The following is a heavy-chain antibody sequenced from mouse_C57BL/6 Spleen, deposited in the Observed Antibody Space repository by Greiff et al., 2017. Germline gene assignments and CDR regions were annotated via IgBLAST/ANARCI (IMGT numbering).Heavy chain of an antibody. CDR2: IRLKSDNYAT. D-gene: IGHD2-4*01. CDR3: TSYDYVGWFAY. CDR1: GFTFSNYW. V-gene: IGHV6-3*01. Sequence: EVKLMESGGGLVQPGGSMKLSCVASGFTFSNYWMNWVRLSPEKGLEWVAQIRLKSDNYATHYAESVKGRFTISRDDSKSSVYLQMNNLRAEDTGIYYCTSYDYVGWFAYWGQGTLVTVSA. J-gene: IGHJ3*01.